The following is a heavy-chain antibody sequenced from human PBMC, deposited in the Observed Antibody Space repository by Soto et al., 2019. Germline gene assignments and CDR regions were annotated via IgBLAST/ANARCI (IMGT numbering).Heavy chain of an antibody. V-gene: IGHV3-23*01. CDR1: GFTFSTYA. CDR3: DHPRGYGVFDAYDI. Sequence: PGGSLRLSCVASGFTFSTYAMSWVRQAPGKGLEWVSALTPSGGETFYADSVKGRFTISRDNSMNALYLQMNSLRIEDTAVYYCDHPRGYGVFDAYDIWGQGTMVTVSS. CDR2: LTPSGGET. J-gene: IGHJ3*02. D-gene: IGHD4-17*01.